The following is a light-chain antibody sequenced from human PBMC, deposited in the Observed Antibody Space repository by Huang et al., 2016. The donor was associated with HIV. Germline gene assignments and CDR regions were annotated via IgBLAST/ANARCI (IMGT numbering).Light chain of an antibody. CDR3: QQRKDWYT. J-gene: IGKJ2*01. CDR1: QSVSSY. Sequence: EIVLTQSPATLSLSPGERATLSCRASQSVSSYLAWYQQKSGQSPRLLIYEASNRATGIPARFSGSVSGTDFTLTISSLQPGDFAVYFCQQRKDWYTFGQGTKLEIK. CDR2: EAS. V-gene: IGKV3-11*01.